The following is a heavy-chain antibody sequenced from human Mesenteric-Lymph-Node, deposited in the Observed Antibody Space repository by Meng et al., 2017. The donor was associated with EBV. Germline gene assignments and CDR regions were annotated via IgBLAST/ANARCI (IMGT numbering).Heavy chain of an antibody. V-gene: IGHV2-5*02. CDR3: SHRRSDFAGNIIVDY. J-gene: IGHJ4*01. Sequence: IALKESCPTRVNPPQTLTLTCTFSGFSLLTRGVAVSWIRQPPGKALECLGIIYWDDDKHYSPSLKSRLTITRDTSKSQVVLTMTNMDPVDTATYYCSHRRSDFAGNIIVDYWGHGTLVTVSS. D-gene: IGHD6-13*01. CDR2: IYWDDDK. CDR1: GFSLLTRGVA.